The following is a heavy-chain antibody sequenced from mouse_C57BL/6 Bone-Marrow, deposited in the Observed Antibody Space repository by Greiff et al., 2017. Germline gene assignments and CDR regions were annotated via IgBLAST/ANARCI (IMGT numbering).Heavy chain of an antibody. D-gene: IGHD1-1*01. CDR1: GYTFTSYW. V-gene: IGHV1-69*01. CDR3: ARWGVTTVVSSFDY. CDR2: IDPSDSYT. J-gene: IGHJ2*01. Sequence: QVQLQQPGAELVMPGASVKLSCKASGYTFTSYWMHWVKQRPGQGLEWIGEIDPSDSYTNYNQKFKGKSTLTVDKSSSPAYMQLSSLTSEDSAVYYCARWGVTTVVSSFDYWGQGTTLTVSS.